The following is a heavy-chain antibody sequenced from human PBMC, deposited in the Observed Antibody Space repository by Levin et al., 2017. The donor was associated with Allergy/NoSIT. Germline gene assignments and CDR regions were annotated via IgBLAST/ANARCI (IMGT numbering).Heavy chain of an antibody. V-gene: IGHV1-46*01. Sequence: GESLKISCKTSGYTFSRYFMHWVRQAPGQGLEWMGIINPSGGSTSYAQKFQGRVTMTRDTSTSTVYMELSSLTSEDTAVYFCARVGTIAGAREFDVWGQGTLVTVSS. D-gene: IGHD1-26*01. CDR2: INPSGGST. J-gene: IGHJ4*02. CDR3: ARVGTIAGAREFDV. CDR1: GYTFSRYF.